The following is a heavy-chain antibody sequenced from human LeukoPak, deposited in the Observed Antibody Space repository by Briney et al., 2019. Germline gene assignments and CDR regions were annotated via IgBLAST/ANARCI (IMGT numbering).Heavy chain of an antibody. CDR2: IYYSGST. J-gene: IGHJ4*02. D-gene: IGHD4-23*01. Sequence: SETLSLTCTVSGGSVSSGSYYWSWIRQHPGKGLEWIGHIYYSGSTYYNPSLRSRVTISVDTSKNQFSLRLSSVTAADTAVYHCARDRGKGYYFDYWGQGTLVTVSS. V-gene: IGHV4-31*03. CDR1: GGSVSSGSYY. CDR3: ARDRGKGYYFDY.